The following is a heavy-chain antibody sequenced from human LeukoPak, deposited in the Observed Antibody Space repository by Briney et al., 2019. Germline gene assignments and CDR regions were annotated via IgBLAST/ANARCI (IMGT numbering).Heavy chain of an antibody. V-gene: IGHV6-1*01. Sequence: SQTPSLTCAIPGDSVSSNSAAWNWIRQSPSRGLEWLGRTYYRSKWYNDYAVSVKSRITINPDTSKNQFSLQLNSVTPEDTAAYYCVSQSGYSSSSLDYWGQGTLVTVSS. CDR2: TYYRSKWYN. D-gene: IGHD6-6*01. CDR3: VSQSGYSSSSLDY. J-gene: IGHJ4*02. CDR1: GDSVSSNSAA.